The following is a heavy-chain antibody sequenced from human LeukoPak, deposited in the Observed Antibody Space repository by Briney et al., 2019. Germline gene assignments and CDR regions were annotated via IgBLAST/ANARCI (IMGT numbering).Heavy chain of an antibody. V-gene: IGHV1-69*05. Sequence: SVKVSCKASGGTFSTHAITWVRQAPGQGLEWMGGVIPIFGTANYAQKFQDRVTITTDASTSTVYMELTILRSEDTAVYYCARTPQHSYYYYNMDVWGKGTTVTVAS. CDR2: VIPIFGTA. CDR1: GGTFSTHA. D-gene: IGHD5-18*01. J-gene: IGHJ6*03. CDR3: ARTPQHSYYYYNMDV.